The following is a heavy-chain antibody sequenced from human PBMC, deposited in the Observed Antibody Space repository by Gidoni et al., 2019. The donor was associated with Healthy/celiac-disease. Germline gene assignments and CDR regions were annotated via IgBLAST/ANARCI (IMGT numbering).Heavy chain of an antibody. CDR3: ASTLASQGAWFDP. CDR2: ISSSSSSI. CDR1: GFTFSSYS. Sequence: EVQLVESGGGLVKPGGSLRLSCAASGFTFSSYSMNWVRQAPGKGLEWVSSISSSSSSIYSAYSVKGRFTISRDNSKNSLYLQMNSLRAEDTAVYYCASTLASQGAWFDPWGQGTLVTVSS. V-gene: IGHV3-21*01. D-gene: IGHD1-26*01. J-gene: IGHJ5*02.